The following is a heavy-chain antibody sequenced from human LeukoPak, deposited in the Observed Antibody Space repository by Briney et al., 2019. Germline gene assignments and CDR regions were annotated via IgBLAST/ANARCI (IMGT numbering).Heavy chain of an antibody. Sequence: SETLSLTCTVSGGSISSYYWSWIRQPPGKGLEWIGYIYYSGSTNYNPSLKSRVTISVDTSKNQFSLKLSSVTAADTAVYYCARGGGDYYDSSGYLLFQHWGQGTLVTVSS. CDR2: IYYSGST. V-gene: IGHV4-59*01. J-gene: IGHJ1*01. CDR3: ARGGGDYYDSSGYLLFQH. D-gene: IGHD3-22*01. CDR1: GGSISSYY.